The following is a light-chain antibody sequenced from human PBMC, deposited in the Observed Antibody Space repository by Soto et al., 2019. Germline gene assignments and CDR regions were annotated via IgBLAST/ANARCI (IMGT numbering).Light chain of an antibody. V-gene: IGLV3-25*03. Sequence: SYELTQPPSVSMSPGQTARITCSGDALPKQYANWYQQKPGQAPVLVMYKNSERPSGIPERFSGSSSRTTVTLTISGVQAEDKADFYCPSADSSGTYPVFGGGTKLTVL. CDR3: PSADSSGTYPV. CDR1: ALPKQY. J-gene: IGLJ2*01. CDR2: KNS.